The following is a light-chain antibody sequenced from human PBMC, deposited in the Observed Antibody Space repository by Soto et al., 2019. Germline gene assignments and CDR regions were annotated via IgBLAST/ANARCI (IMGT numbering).Light chain of an antibody. J-gene: IGLJ1*01. V-gene: IGLV2-11*01. CDR2: DVT. CDR1: SSDVGGSNF. Sequence: QSALTQPRSVSGSPGQSVTISCTGTSSDVGGSNFVSWYQQHPGKVPKVIIYDVTKRPSGVPNRFSGSKSGNTASLTISALQVEDEADYYCCSYAGSRPLYLFGTGTKLTVL. CDR3: CSYAGSRPLYL.